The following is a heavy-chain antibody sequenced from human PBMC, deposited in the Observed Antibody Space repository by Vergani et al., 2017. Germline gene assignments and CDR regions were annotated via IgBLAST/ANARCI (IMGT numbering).Heavy chain of an antibody. CDR2: ISGSGGST. V-gene: IGHV3-23*01. J-gene: IGHJ4*02. D-gene: IGHD5-18*01. CDR1: GFTFSSYA. Sequence: EVQLLESGGGLVQPGGSLKLSCAASGFTFSSYAMSWVRQAPGKGLEWVSAISGSGGSTYYADAVKSRFTITRDNSKNTLYLQMNSLRAEDTAVYYCASSGYGDYWGQGTLVTVSS. CDR3: ASSGYGDY.